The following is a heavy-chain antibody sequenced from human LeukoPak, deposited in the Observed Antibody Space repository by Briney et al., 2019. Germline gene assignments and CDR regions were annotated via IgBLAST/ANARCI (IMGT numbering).Heavy chain of an antibody. D-gene: IGHD6-19*01. CDR1: GGSFSGYY. CDR3: ARCQGSVAGGAFDI. J-gene: IGHJ3*02. Sequence: PSEALSLTCAVYGGSFSGYYWSWIRQPPGKGLEWIGEINHSGSTNYNPSLKSRVTISVDTSKNQFSLKLSSVTAADTAVYYCARCQGSVAGGAFDIWGQGTMVTVSS. V-gene: IGHV4-34*01. CDR2: INHSGST.